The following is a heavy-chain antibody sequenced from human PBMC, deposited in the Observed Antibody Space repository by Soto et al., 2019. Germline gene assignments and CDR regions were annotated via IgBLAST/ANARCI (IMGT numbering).Heavy chain of an antibody. D-gene: IGHD1-1*01. CDR1: GYTFSSYW. V-gene: IGHV5-51*01. CDR3: ARAPTGTSDPRHFDY. J-gene: IGHJ4*02. CDR2: IYVGDSDT. Sequence: ESLTISRKGSGYTFSSYWIGLVRQMPGKGLELMGIIYVGDSDTRYRPSFQGQVTISADKSITTAYLQWSSLKASDTAMYYCARAPTGTSDPRHFDYWGQGTLVTVSS.